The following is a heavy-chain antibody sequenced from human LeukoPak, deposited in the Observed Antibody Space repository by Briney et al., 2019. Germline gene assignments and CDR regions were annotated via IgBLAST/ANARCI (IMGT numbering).Heavy chain of an antibody. CDR1: GYTFTGYY. CDR2: INPNSGGT. D-gene: IGHD3-10*01. J-gene: IGHJ5*02. Sequence: ASVKVSCKASGYTFTGYYMHWVRQAPGQGLELMGWINPNSGGTNYAQKFQGRVTMTRDTSISTAYMELSRLRSDDTAVYYCARDRITMVRGVRMNWFDPWGQGTLVTVSS. CDR3: ARDRITMVRGVRMNWFDP. V-gene: IGHV1-2*02.